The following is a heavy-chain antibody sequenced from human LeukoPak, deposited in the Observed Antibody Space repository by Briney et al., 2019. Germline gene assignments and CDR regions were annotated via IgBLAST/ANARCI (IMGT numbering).Heavy chain of an antibody. Sequence: ASVKVSCKASGYIFTSYYMHWVRQAPGEGLEWMGIINPTGGSTSYAQKFQGRVTMTRDTSTSTVYMELSSLRSEDTAVYYCARVTGYMTEDYFDYWGQGTLITVSS. CDR1: GYIFTSYY. D-gene: IGHD6-13*01. J-gene: IGHJ4*02. CDR3: ARVTGYMTEDYFDY. CDR2: INPTGGST. V-gene: IGHV1-46*01.